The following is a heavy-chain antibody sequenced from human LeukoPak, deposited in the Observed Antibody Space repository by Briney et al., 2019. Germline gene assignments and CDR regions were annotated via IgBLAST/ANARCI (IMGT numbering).Heavy chain of an antibody. V-gene: IGHV3-7*01. J-gene: IGHJ2*01. CDR3: ARDEVGYSYGPNWYFDL. CDR2: IKQDGSEK. CDR1: GFTFKNYV. Sequence: GGSLRLSCAASGFTFKNYVMSWVRQAPGKGLEWVANIKQDGSEKYYVDSVKGRFTISRDNAKSSLYLQMNSLRAEDTAVYYCARDEVGYSYGPNWYFDLWGRGTLVTVSS. D-gene: IGHD5-18*01.